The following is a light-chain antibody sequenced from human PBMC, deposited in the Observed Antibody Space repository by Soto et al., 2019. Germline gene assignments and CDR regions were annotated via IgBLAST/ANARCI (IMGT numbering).Light chain of an antibody. Sequence: NFMLTQPHSVSESPGKTVTSSCTRSSGSIASNYVQWYQQRPGSAPTTVIYEDNQRPSGVPDRFSGSIDSTSNSASLTISGLKTEDEADYYCQSYDSSNQIFGGGTKVTVL. CDR2: EDN. CDR1: SGSIASNY. V-gene: IGLV6-57*04. J-gene: IGLJ2*01. CDR3: QSYDSSNQI.